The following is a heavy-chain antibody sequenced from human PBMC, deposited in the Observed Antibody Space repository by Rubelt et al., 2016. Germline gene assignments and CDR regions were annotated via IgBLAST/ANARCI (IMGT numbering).Heavy chain of an antibody. Sequence: CAGSGFTFDASGMHWVRQAPGKALEWVAFIQYDGKKKFYSDSVKGRFTISRDNSKNMLDLQMNGLRPEDSAVYYCAKVGWTLEEENHHYYGMDGWGQGTMVTVSS. D-gene: IGHD1-1*01. V-gene: IGHV3-30*02. CDR2: IQYDGKKK. J-gene: IGHJ6*02. CDR3: AKVGWTLEEENHHYYGMDG. CDR1: GFTFDASG.